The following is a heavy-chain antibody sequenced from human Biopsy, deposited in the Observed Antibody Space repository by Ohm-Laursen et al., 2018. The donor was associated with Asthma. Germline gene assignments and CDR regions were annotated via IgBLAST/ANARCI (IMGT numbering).Heavy chain of an antibody. J-gene: IGHJ5*02. CDR3: ARGQKSAGDRWFDP. V-gene: IGHV1-2*06. Sequence: SVKVSCKASVYTFIGCHIHWMRQAPGQGLEWMGRINPNSGGTNYAQKFQGRVTMTRDTSISTAYMEVSRLRSDDTAVYYCARGQKSAGDRWFDPWGQGTLVTVSS. D-gene: IGHD6-13*01. CDR1: VYTFIGCH. CDR2: INPNSGGT.